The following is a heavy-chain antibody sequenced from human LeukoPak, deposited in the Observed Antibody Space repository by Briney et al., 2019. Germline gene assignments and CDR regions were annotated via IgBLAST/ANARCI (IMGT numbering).Heavy chain of an antibody. D-gene: IGHD3-3*01. Sequence: SETLSLTCTVSGGSISSGSYYWSWIRQPAGKGLEWIGRIYTSGSTSYNPSLKSRVTISVDTSKNQFSLKLSSVTAADTAVYYCARDRYDFWSGYPWFDPWGQGTLVTVSS. V-gene: IGHV4-61*02. CDR3: ARDRYDFWSGYPWFDP. CDR1: GGSISSGSYY. J-gene: IGHJ5*02. CDR2: IYTSGST.